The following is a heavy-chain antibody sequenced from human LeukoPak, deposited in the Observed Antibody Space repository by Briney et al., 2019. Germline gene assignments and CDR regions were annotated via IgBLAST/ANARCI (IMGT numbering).Heavy chain of an antibody. CDR3: ARVMGDSSGCYLYYYYMYV. D-gene: IGHD3-22*01. J-gene: IGHJ6*03. CDR2: IYYSGST. Sequence: PSETLSLTCTVSGGSISSYYWSWIRQPPGKGLEWIGYIYYSGSTNYNPSLKSRVTISVDTSKNQFSLKLSSVTAADTAVYYCARVMGDSSGCYLYYYYMYVWGKGTTVTVSS. V-gene: IGHV4-59*01. CDR1: GGSISSYY.